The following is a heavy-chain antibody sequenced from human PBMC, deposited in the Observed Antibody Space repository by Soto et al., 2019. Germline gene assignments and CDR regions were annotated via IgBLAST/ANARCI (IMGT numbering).Heavy chain of an antibody. D-gene: IGHD3-10*01. V-gene: IGHV4-34*01. CDR1: GGSFSGYY. CDR2: INHSGST. J-gene: IGHJ4*02. Sequence: ETLSLTCAVYGGSFSGYYWSWIRQPPGKGLEWIGEINHSGSTNYNPSLKSRVTISVDTSKNQFSLKLSSVTAADTAVYYRAREGITMVRGAGLDYWGQGTLVTVSS. CDR3: AREGITMVRGAGLDY.